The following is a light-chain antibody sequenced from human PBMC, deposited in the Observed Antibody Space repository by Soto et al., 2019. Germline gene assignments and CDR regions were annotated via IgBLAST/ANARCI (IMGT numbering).Light chain of an antibody. J-gene: IGKJ5*01. CDR1: QSISSW. V-gene: IGKV1-5*01. CDR2: DAS. Sequence: DIQMTQSPSTLSASVGDRVTITCRASQSISSWLAWYQQKPGKAPKLLIYDASSLESGVPSRLSDSGSGTEFTLTISSLQPDDFATYYCQQYNSYSPTFGQGTRLEIK. CDR3: QQYNSYSPT.